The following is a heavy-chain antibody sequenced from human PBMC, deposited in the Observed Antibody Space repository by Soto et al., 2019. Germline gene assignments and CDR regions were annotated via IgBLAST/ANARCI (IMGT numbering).Heavy chain of an antibody. CDR3: TTDPSWKRGRAY. CDR1: GYTFTGYA. D-gene: IGHD1-1*01. CDR2: INAGNGNT. J-gene: IGHJ4*02. Sequence: ASVKVSCKASGYTFTGYAMHWVRQAPGQRLEWMGWINAGNGNTKYSQKFQGRVTITRDTSASTAYMELSSLRSEDTAVYYCTTDPSWKRGRAYWGQGTLVTVSS. V-gene: IGHV1-3*01.